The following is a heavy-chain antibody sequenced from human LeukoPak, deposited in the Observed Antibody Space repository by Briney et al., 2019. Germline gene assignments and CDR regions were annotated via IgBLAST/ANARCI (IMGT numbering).Heavy chain of an antibody. CDR1: GYTFTGYY. Sequence: GASVKVSRKASGYTFTGYYMHWVRQAPGQGLEWMGWINPNSGGTNYAQKFQGRVTMTRDTSISTAYMELSRLRSDDTAVYYCARDHRYCSSTSCYNWFDPWGQGTLVTVSS. CDR2: INPNSGGT. CDR3: ARDHRYCSSTSCYNWFDP. J-gene: IGHJ5*02. D-gene: IGHD2-2*01. V-gene: IGHV1-2*02.